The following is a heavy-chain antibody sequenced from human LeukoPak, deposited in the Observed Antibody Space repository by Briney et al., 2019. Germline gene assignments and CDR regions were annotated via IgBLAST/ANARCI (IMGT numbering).Heavy chain of an antibody. Sequence: GESLKISCTGSGYTFTNYWIGWVRQMPGKGLECMGIIFPGDSDTKYRPSFQGQVTVSADKSISTAYLQWSSLKASDTAMYYRATGNYASGNYYNVAFDYWGQGTLVTVSS. V-gene: IGHV5-51*01. CDR1: GYTFTNYW. CDR2: IFPGDSDT. CDR3: ATGNYASGNYYNVAFDY. D-gene: IGHD3-10*01. J-gene: IGHJ4*02.